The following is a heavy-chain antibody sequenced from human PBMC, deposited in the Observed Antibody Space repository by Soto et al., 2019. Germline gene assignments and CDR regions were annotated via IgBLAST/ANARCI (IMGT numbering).Heavy chain of an antibody. CDR1: GYTFTSYG. J-gene: IGHJ3*02. CDR3: ATVPPPYYSGPGSYHDAFDI. V-gene: IGHV1-18*01. Sequence: ASVKVSCKASGYTFTSYGISWVRQAPGQGLEWMGWISAYNGNTNYAQKLQGRVTMTTDTSTSTAYMELRSLRSDDTAVYYCATVPPPYYSGPGSYHDAFDIWGQGTMVTVSS. CDR2: ISAYNGNT. D-gene: IGHD3-10*01.